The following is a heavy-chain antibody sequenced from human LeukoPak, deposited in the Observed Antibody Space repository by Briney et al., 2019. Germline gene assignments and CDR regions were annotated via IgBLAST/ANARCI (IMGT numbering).Heavy chain of an antibody. CDR2: ISYDGSNK. V-gene: IGHV3-30*18. D-gene: IGHD2-15*01. J-gene: IGHJ3*02. CDR3: AKVRWWRGYDAFDI. CDR1: GFTFSSYG. Sequence: GGSLRLSCAASGFTFSSYGMHWVRQAPGKGLEWVAVISYDGSNKYYADSVKGRFTISRDNSKNTLYLQMNSLRAEDTAVYYCAKVRWWRGYDAFDIWGQGTMVTVSP.